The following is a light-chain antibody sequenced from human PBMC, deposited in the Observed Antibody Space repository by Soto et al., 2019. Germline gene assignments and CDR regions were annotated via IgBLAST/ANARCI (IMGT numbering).Light chain of an antibody. CDR2: EVS. CDR3: SSYTSSNTLEV. CDR1: SSDVGGSNY. Sequence: QAVVIQPASVSGSPGQSITISCTGTSSDVGGSNYVSWYQHHPHRAPKLLIYEVSYRPSGVSNRFSGSKSGNTASLSISGLQAEDEADYYCSSYTSSNTLEVFGFGTKLTVL. V-gene: IGLV2-14*01. J-gene: IGLJ1*01.